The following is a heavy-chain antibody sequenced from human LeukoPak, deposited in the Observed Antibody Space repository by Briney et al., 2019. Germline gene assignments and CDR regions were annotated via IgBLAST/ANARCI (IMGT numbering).Heavy chain of an antibody. CDR3: ARELRHTVTTPFYYYYGMHV. J-gene: IGHJ6*02. V-gene: IGHV3-7*01. D-gene: IGHD4-17*01. CDR2: IKQDGSEK. Sequence: GGSLRLSCAASGFTFSSYRMSWVRQAPGKGLEWVANIKQDGSEKYYVDSVKGRFTISRDNSKNTLYLQMNSLRAEDTAVYYCARELRHTVTTPFYYYYGMHVWGQATTVTVYS. CDR1: GFTFSSYR.